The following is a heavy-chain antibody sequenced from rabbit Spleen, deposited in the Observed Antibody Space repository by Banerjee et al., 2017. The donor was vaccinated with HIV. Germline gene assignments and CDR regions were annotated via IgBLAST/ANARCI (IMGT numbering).Heavy chain of an antibody. CDR2: IYTGSSGSN. V-gene: IGHV1S40*01. J-gene: IGHJ4*01. D-gene: IGHD6-1*01. Sequence: QSLEESGGDLVKPGASLTLTCTASGFSFSSGYYMCWVRQAPGKGLEWIACIYTGSSGSNYYASWAKGRFTISKTSSTTVTLQMTSLTAADTATYFCARETGGYSYATDLWGPGTLVTVS. CDR3: ARETGGYSYATDL. CDR1: GFSFSSGYY.